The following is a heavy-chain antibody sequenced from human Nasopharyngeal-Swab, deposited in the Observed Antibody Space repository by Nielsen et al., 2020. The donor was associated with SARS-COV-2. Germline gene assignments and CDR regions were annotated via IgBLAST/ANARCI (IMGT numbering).Heavy chain of an antibody. Sequence: ASVKVSCKASGYTFTDYYMHWVRQAPGEGLEYMGRINPHSGDTNFAQKFQGRVTVTRDTSINTAYMGLSSLRFDDTAVYYCARDDGDVPGMTGSGPPGGYWGQGTLVTVSS. CDR3: ARDDGDVPGMTGSGPPGGY. CDR2: INPHSGDT. D-gene: IGHD1-14*01. J-gene: IGHJ4*02. CDR1: GYTFTDYY. V-gene: IGHV1-2*06.